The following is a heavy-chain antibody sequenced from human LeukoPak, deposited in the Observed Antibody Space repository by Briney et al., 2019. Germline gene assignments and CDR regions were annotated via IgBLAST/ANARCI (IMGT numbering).Heavy chain of an antibody. Sequence: PGGSLRLSCAASGFTFSGSAMHWVRQASGKGLEWVGRIRSKANSYATAYAASVKGRFTISRDDSKNTAYPQMNSLKTEDTAVYYCTTYYDSSGYGPFVDWGQGTLVTVSS. CDR1: GFTFSGSA. CDR3: TTYYDSSGYGPFVD. D-gene: IGHD3-22*01. CDR2: IRSKANSYAT. J-gene: IGHJ4*02. V-gene: IGHV3-73*01.